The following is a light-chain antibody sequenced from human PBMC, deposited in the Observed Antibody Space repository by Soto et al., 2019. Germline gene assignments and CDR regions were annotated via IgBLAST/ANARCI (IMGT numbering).Light chain of an antibody. CDR1: QSISTY. V-gene: IGKV1-17*01. CDR2: ATS. J-gene: IGKJ1*01. CDR3: LQYYSYPQT. Sequence: IQRTHSPSSLSASFGDIVTITFRASQSISTYLHWYQQKPGTAPKLLIYATSNLQSGVPSRFSGSGSGTEFSLAITSLQPEDFATYYCLQYYSYPQTFGQGTKVDIK.